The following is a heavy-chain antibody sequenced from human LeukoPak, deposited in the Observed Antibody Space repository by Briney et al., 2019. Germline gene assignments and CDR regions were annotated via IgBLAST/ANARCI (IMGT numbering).Heavy chain of an antibody. J-gene: IGHJ5*02. CDR1: GFTFTNYW. CDR3: ATSSYSCSSS. Sequence: GGSLRLSCAASGFTFTNYWMIWVRQAPGKGLEWVANINEDGSEKYYVGSVEGRFTISRDNAKNSVFLQMNSLRDDDTAMYYCATSSYSCSSSWGQGTLVTVSS. V-gene: IGHV3-7*01. D-gene: IGHD3-10*01. CDR2: INEDGSEK.